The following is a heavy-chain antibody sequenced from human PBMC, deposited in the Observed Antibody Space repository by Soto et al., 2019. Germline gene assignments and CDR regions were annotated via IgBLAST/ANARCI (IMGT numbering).Heavy chain of an antibody. CDR2: IYYSGST. Sequence: QVHLQESGPGLVKPSQTLSLTCTVSGGSISTGGYYWTWIRQHPGKGLEWIGYIYYSGSTYYNPSLKSRVTISVDTSKNQFSLKLSSVTAADTAVYYCARGLSVTLFDNWGQGTLVTVSS. CDR3: ARGLSVTLFDN. CDR1: GGSISTGGYY. D-gene: IGHD4-17*01. V-gene: IGHV4-31*03. J-gene: IGHJ4*02.